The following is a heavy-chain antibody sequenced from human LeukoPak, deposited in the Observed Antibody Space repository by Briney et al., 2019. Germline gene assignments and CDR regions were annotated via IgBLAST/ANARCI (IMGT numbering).Heavy chain of an antibody. D-gene: IGHD6-19*01. J-gene: IGHJ4*02. V-gene: IGHV3-21*01. CDR2: ISSSSSYI. Sequence: GGSLRLSCAASGFTFSSYSMNWVRQAPGKGLEWVSSISSSSSYIYYADSVKGRFTISRDNAKNSLYLQMNSLRDEDTAVYYCARDRYSSGWYSFEDYWGQGTLVTVSS. CDR3: ARDRYSSGWYSFEDY. CDR1: GFTFSSYS.